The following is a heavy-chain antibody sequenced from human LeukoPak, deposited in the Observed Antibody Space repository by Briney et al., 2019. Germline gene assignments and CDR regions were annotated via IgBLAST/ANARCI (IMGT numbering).Heavy chain of an antibody. CDR2: IANDTDNI. CDR1: EFIFGYYA. CDR3: ARDHHDFWSGYPNY. J-gene: IGHJ4*02. Sequence: GGPLRLSCAGSEFIFGYYAFPWVRQAPAKGLEWVAGIANDTDNIQYAESVRGRFTTSRDNTKNTVYLQMSSLRAEDTGVYYCARDHHDFWSGYPNYWGQGTLVIVSS. D-gene: IGHD3-3*01. V-gene: IGHV3-30*03.